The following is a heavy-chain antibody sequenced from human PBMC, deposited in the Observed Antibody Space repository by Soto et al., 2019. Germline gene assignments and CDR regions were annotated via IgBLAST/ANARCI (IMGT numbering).Heavy chain of an antibody. CDR1: GGSISSGGYY. CDR3: ARGGELGYCSSTSCYGNWFDP. D-gene: IGHD2-2*01. V-gene: IGHV4-31*03. J-gene: IGHJ5*02. Sequence: QVQLQESGPGLVKPSQTLSLTCTVSGGSISSGGYYWSWIRQHPGKGLEWIGYIYYSGSTYYNPSLKRRVTISVDTSKNQFSLKLSSVTAADTAVYYCARGGELGYCSSTSCYGNWFDPWGQGTLVTVSS. CDR2: IYYSGST.